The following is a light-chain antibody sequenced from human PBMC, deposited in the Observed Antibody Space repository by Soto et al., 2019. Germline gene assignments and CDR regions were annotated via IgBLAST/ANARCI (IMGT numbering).Light chain of an antibody. V-gene: IGKV3D-15*03. Sequence: EIVMTQSPATLSVSQGRGASVSCRASQGIGETLAWYQQKPGQTPRLLIYYTSIMATGVPARFSGSRSGAEFTLTISILQSEDFAVYYCQHYVNWPLTVGGGTKVDSK. CDR1: QGIGET. CDR2: YTS. CDR3: QHYVNWPLT. J-gene: IGKJ4*01.